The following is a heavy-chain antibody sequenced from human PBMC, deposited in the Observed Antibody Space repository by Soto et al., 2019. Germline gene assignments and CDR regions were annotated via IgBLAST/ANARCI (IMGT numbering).Heavy chain of an antibody. D-gene: IGHD3-3*01. CDR3: ARGTIFGVVINLEYYGMDV. CDR1: GGTFSSYA. V-gene: IGHV1-69*13. J-gene: IGHJ6*02. Sequence: GASVKVSCKASGGTFSSYAISWVRQAPGQGLEWMGGIIPIFGTANYAQKFQGRVTITADESTSTAYMELSSLRSEDTAVYYCARGTIFGVVINLEYYGMDVWGQGTTVTVSS. CDR2: IIPIFGTA.